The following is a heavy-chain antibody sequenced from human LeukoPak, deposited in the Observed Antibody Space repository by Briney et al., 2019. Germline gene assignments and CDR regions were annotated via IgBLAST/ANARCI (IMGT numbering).Heavy chain of an antibody. CDR3: ARGLLPEIRTFDY. J-gene: IGHJ4*02. D-gene: IGHD1-14*01. V-gene: IGHV3-48*04. CDR2: ISSSGSTI. Sequence: GGSLRLSCAASGFTFSSYSMNWVRQAPGKGLEWVSYISSSGSTIYYADSVKGRFTISRDNAKNSLYLQMNSLRAEDTAVYYCARGLLPEIRTFDYWGQGTLVTVSS. CDR1: GFTFSSYS.